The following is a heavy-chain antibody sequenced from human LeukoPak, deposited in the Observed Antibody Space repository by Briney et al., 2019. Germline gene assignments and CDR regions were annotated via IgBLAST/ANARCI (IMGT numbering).Heavy chain of an antibody. CDR1: GFTFSSYA. CDR2: ISGSGGST. Sequence: PGGSLRLSCAASGFTFSSYAMSWVRQAPGKGLEWVSAISGSGGSTYYADSVKGRFTISRDNSKNTLYLQMNSLRAEDTAAYFTAKTGRGIYHTYTYAWGKGTTVTVSS. CDR3: AKTGRGIYHTYTYA. D-gene: IGHD2-2*02. J-gene: IGHJ6*04. V-gene: IGHV3-23*01.